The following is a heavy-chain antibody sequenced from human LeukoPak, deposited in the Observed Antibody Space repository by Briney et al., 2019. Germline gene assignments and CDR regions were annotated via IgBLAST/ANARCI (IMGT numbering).Heavy chain of an antibody. CDR2: INRSGST. Sequence: PSETLSLTCAVYGGPFNDYYWSWIRQPPGKGLEWMGEINRSGSTNYNPSLKSRVTISVHTSKKQFSLKLTSVTAADTAVYYCARPKVATRGAFDIWGQGTKVTVSS. CDR1: GGPFNDYY. D-gene: IGHD5-12*01. V-gene: IGHV4-34*01. J-gene: IGHJ3*02. CDR3: ARPKVATRGAFDI.